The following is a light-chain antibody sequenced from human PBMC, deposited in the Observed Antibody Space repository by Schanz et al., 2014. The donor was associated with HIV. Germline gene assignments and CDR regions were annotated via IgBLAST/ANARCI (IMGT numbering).Light chain of an antibody. Sequence: QSVLTQPPSASGTPGQRVTLSCSGSSSNIGSNTVNWYQQLPGTAPKLLIYSNTQRPSGVPDRFSGSQSGTSASLAISGLQSEDEADYYCSSFAGSNIPWVFGGGTKLTVL. V-gene: IGLV1-44*01. CDR2: SNT. CDR1: SSNIGSNT. CDR3: SSFAGSNIPWV. J-gene: IGLJ3*02.